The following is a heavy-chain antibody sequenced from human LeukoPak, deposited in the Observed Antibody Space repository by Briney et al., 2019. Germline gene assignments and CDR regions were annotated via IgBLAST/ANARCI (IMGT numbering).Heavy chain of an antibody. CDR1: GFTFSSYA. CDR3: ARGYGDYAPDY. D-gene: IGHD4-17*01. V-gene: IGHV3-23*01. CDR2: ISSGGGST. J-gene: IGHJ4*02. Sequence: GGSLRLSCAASGFTFSSYAMSWVRQAPGKGLEWVSLISSGGGSTYYADSVKGRFTVSRDNSKNTLYLQMNSLRAEDTAVYYCARGYGDYAPDYWGQGTLVTVSS.